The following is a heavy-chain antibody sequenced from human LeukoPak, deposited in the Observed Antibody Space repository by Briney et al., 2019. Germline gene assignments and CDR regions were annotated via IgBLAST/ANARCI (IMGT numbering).Heavy chain of an antibody. CDR2: IGYTGDST. CDR1: GFTFSSYA. CDR3: AKCPTGDAAINI. J-gene: IGHJ3*02. D-gene: IGHD3-16*01. Sequence: QAGGSLRHSCAASGFTFSSYAMNWGRQAPGKGLEWVSGIGYTGDSTFYADSVKGRFTVSRDSSKNTLFLHMNSLRAEDTALYYCAKCPTGDAAINISGQGTMVTVSS. V-gene: IGHV3-23*01.